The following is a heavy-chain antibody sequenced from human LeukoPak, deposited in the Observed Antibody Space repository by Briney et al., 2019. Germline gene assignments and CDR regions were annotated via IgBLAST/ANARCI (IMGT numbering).Heavy chain of an antibody. V-gene: IGHV3-30*18. Sequence: PGTSLRLSCAASGFTFSSGMHWVRQAPGKGLEWVAVISYDGNHKYYGDSVKGRFTISRDNSRNTLYLQMDSLKTEDTAVYYCAKGGLHFNTCSFDYWGQGTLVTVSS. CDR1: GFTFSSG. CDR3: AKGGLHFNTCSFDY. J-gene: IGHJ4*02. D-gene: IGHD2-15*01. CDR2: ISYDGNHK.